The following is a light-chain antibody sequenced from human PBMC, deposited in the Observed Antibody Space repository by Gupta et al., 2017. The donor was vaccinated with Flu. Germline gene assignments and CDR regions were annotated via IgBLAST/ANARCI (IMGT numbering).Light chain of an antibody. CDR2: GAS. V-gene: IGKV3-20*01. CDR3: QQEGSSPRT. Sequence: GTLSLSPGERATLSCRASQSVSSSYFAWYQQNPGHAPRLLIYGASSTATGLPDRFSGSASATYFTLTISIRAPEDFAVYYCQQEGSSPRTFGQGTKVEIK. CDR1: QSVSSSY. J-gene: IGKJ1*01.